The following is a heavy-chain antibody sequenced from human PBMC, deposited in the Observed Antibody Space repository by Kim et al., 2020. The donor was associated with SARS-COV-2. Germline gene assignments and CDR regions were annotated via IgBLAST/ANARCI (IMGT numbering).Heavy chain of an antibody. CDR2: IYSGGSST. V-gene: IGHV3-23*03. D-gene: IGHD4-17*01. Sequence: GGSLRLSCAASGFTFSSYAMSWVRQAPGKGLEWVSVIYSGGSSTYYADSVKGRFTISRDNSKNTLYLQMNSLRAEDTAVYYCAKGLSTVTPLFDYWGQGTLVTVSS. CDR1: GFTFSSYA. CDR3: AKGLSTVTPLFDY. J-gene: IGHJ4*02.